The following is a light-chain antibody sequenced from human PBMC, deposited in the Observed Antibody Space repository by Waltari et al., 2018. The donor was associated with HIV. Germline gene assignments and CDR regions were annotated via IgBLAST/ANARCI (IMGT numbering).Light chain of an antibody. J-gene: IGLJ1*01. CDR1: TSDVGGLTL. CDR3: CSYAGSSKV. V-gene: IGLV2-23*01. CDR2: EGS. Sequence: LPQPAPVPGSPGRPIPSPALETTSDVGGLTLSPWYQQHPGKAPKLMIYEGSKRPSGVSNRFSGSKSGNTASLTISGLQAEDEADYYCCSYAGSSKVFGTGTKVTVL.